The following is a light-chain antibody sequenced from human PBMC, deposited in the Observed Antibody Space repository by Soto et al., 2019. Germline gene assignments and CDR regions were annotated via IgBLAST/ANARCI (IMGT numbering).Light chain of an antibody. J-gene: IGKJ1*01. CDR1: QSVSSN. CDR2: GAS. Sequence: EIGMPQSPAPLSLSPGERATLSCPSSQSVSSNLAWYQQKPGQAPRLLIYGASTRATGIPARFSGSGSGTEFTLTISSLQSEDFAVYYCQQHNNWPPWTFGQGTKVDIK. CDR3: QQHNNWPPWT. V-gene: IGKV3-15*01.